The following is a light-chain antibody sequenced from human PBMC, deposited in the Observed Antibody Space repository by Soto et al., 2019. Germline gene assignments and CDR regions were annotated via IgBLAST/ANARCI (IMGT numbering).Light chain of an antibody. CDR3: TSYVGNDIWV. Sequence: QSALTQPPSASGSPGQSVTISCTGTSSDVGAYKYVSWYQQYPGKAPKLMIYEVTKRPSGVPDRFSGSKSGNTASLTVSGLQAEDEADXYCTSYVGNDIWVFGGGTKLTVL. J-gene: IGLJ3*02. CDR1: SSDVGAYKY. CDR2: EVT. V-gene: IGLV2-8*01.